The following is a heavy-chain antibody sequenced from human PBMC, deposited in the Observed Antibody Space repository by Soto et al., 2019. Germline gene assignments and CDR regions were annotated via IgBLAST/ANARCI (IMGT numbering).Heavy chain of an antibody. V-gene: IGHV3-74*01. J-gene: IGHJ6*02. CDR1: GFTFSSYW. CDR3: ARRERFLEWSVPGNGMDV. CDR2: INSDVSST. D-gene: IGHD3-3*01. Sequence: PGGSLRLSCAASGFTFSSYWMHWVRQAPGKGLVWVSRINSDVSSTSYADSVKGRFTISRDNAKNTLYLQMNSLRSEDTAVYYCARRERFLEWSVPGNGMDVWSQGTTVTVSS.